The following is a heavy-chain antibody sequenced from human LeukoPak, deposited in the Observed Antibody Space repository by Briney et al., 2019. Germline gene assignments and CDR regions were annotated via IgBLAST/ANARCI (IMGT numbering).Heavy chain of an antibody. J-gene: IGHJ4*02. CDR2: IYSGGST. D-gene: IGHD1-1*01. CDR3: ARGADDVGRPLDY. Sequence: QPGGSLRLSCAASGFTVSSNYMSWVRQAPGKGLEWVSVIYSGGSTYYADSVKGRFTISRDNSKTTLYLQMNSLRAEDTAVYYCARGADDVGRPLDYWGQGTLVTVSS. CDR1: GFTVSSNY. V-gene: IGHV3-53*01.